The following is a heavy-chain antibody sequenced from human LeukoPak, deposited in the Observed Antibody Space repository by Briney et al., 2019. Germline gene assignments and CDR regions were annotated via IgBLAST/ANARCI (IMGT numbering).Heavy chain of an antibody. CDR2: ISYDGRNK. Sequence: RSPRLSCAASEFTFNNHDMHWVRQAPGKGLEWVAAISYDGRNKYYADSVKGRFTISRDNSKNTLNLQMNSLRTEDTAVFYCAKPRDIDSWAFDVWGQGTMVTVSS. CDR1: EFTFNNHD. D-gene: IGHD2-15*01. CDR3: AKPRDIDSWAFDV. V-gene: IGHV3-30*18. J-gene: IGHJ3*01.